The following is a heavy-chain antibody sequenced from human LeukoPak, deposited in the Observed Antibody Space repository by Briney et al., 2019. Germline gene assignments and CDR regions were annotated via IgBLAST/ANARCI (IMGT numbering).Heavy chain of an antibody. CDR2: VFYKGST. CDR3: ARGNNYYFYYMDV. Sequence: SETLSLTCSVSGGSISSYYWSWIRQSPGKGLEWIGYVFYKGSTNYNPSLKSRVAISVDTAKNQFSLRLSSVTAADTAVYYCARGNNYYFYYMDVWGKGATVTVSS. CDR1: GGSISSYY. V-gene: IGHV4-59*01. J-gene: IGHJ6*03.